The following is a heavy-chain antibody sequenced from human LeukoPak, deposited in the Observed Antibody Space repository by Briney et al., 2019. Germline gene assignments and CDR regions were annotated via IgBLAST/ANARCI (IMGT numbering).Heavy chain of an antibody. CDR3: ANTIVVVPAANLS. CDR1: GFTFSSYA. D-gene: IGHD2-2*01. CDR2: ISGSGGST. V-gene: IGHV3-23*01. Sequence: GGSLRLSCAASGFTFSSYAVSWVRQAPGKGLEWVSAISGSGGSTYYADSVKGRFTISRDNSKNTLYLQMNSLRAEDTAVYYCANTIVVVPAANLSWGQGTLVTVSS. J-gene: IGHJ4*02.